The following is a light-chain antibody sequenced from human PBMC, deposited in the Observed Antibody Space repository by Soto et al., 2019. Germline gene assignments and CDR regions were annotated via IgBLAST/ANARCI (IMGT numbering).Light chain of an antibody. CDR1: QSVSSTY. CDR3: QQYGSSHWT. Sequence: EIVLTQSPGTLSLSPGERATLSCRASQSVSSTYLAWYQQKPGQAPRLLIYGASSRATGIPDRFSGSGSGKDFTLTISILEPEDLSVYYCQQYGSSHWTFGQGNKVDI. J-gene: IGKJ1*01. CDR2: GAS. V-gene: IGKV3-20*01.